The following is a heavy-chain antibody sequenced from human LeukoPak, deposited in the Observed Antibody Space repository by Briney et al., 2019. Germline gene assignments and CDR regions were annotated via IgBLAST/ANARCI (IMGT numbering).Heavy chain of an antibody. CDR2: IHSDGSST. CDR1: GFIFSSYW. D-gene: IGHD3-10*01. V-gene: IGHV3-74*01. CDR3: ARGVSRNRFTEYYSPYYMDV. J-gene: IGHJ6*03. Sequence: GGSLRLSCAASGFIFSSYWMDWVRQAPGKGLVWVSRIHSDGSSTTYADSVKGRFTISRDNAKNTLYLQMNSLRAEDTAVYYSARGVSRNRFTEYYSPYYMDVWGKGTTVTVSS.